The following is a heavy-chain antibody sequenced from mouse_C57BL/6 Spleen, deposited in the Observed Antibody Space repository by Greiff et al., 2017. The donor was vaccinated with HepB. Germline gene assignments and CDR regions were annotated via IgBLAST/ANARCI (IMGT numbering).Heavy chain of an antibody. CDR3: ASLLRGGYFDV. Sequence: EVQLVESGGDLVKPGGSLKLSCAASGFTFSSYGMSWVRQTPDKRLEWVATISSGGSYTYYPDSVKGRFTISRDNAKNTLYLQMSSLKSEDTAMYFCASLLRGGYFDVWGTGTTVTVSS. CDR2: ISSGGSYT. D-gene: IGHD1-1*01. J-gene: IGHJ1*03. CDR1: GFTFSSYG. V-gene: IGHV5-6*01.